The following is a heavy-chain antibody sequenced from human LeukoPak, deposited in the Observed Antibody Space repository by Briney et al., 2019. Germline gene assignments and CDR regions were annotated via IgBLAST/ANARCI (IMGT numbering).Heavy chain of an antibody. Sequence: SETLSLTCTVSGGSVSISNYYWGWVRRPPGKGLEWIGSIYYSGSTYYNPSLKSRVTISLDTSKNQFSLRLSAVTAADTAAYYCASVRRGFGESSKYYSYYYMDVWGNGTTVTISS. CDR1: GGSVSISNYY. D-gene: IGHD3-10*01. CDR2: IYYSGST. V-gene: IGHV4-39*01. J-gene: IGHJ6*03. CDR3: ASVRRGFGESSKYYSYYYMDV.